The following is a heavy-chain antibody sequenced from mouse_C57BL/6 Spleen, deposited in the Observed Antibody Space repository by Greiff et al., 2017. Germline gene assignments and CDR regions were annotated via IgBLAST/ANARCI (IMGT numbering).Heavy chain of an antibody. V-gene: IGHV1-26*01. CDR1: GYTFTDYY. J-gene: IGHJ1*03. D-gene: IGHD1-1*01. CDR2: INPNNGGT. CDR3: AREGTTVVATGYFDV. Sequence: VQLQQSGPELVKPGASVKISCKASGYTFTDYYMNWVKQSHGKSLEWIGDINPNNGGTSYNQKFKGKATLTVDKSSSTAYMELRSLTSEDSAVYDCAREGTTVVATGYFDVWGTGTTVTVSS.